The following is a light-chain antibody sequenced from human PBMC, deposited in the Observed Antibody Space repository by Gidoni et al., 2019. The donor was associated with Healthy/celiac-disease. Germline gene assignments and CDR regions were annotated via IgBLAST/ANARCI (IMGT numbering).Light chain of an antibody. CDR1: QSVSSSY. CDR3: QQYGSSPFT. Sequence: EIVLTQSPGTLSLSPGERATLSCRASQSVSSSYLACYQQKPGQAPRLLIYGASIRATGIPDRVSGSGSGTDFTLTISRLEPEDFAVYYCQQYGSSPFTFGPXTKVDIK. J-gene: IGKJ3*01. CDR2: GAS. V-gene: IGKV3-20*01.